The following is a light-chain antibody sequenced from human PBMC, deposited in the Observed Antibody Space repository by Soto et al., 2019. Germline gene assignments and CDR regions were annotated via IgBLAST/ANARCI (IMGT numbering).Light chain of an antibody. CDR1: QTINSW. Sequence: DIQMTQSPSTLSASVGDRVTITCRASQTINSWLAWYQQKPGKAPKLLIYATSNLESGVPSRFSGSGSGTECSLTISSLQPDDFATYYCQQYKSLSLTFGGGTRVEVK. J-gene: IGKJ4*01. CDR3: QQYKSLSLT. V-gene: IGKV1-5*03. CDR2: ATS.